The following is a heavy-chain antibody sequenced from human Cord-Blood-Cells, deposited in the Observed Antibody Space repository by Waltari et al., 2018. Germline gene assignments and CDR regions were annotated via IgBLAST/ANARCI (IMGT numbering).Heavy chain of an antibody. CDR2: IYWNDDK. J-gene: IGHJ4*02. CDR3: AHSRGFEFDY. D-gene: IGHD3-10*01. V-gene: IGHV2-5*01. Sequence: QITLKESCPTLVKPTQTLTLTCPFSGFPLSTGGLGAGWIRQPPGNAREWLAPIYWNDDKRYSPSLKSRLTITKDTSKNQVVLTMTNMDPVDTATYYCAHSRGFEFDYWGQGTLVTVSS. CDR1: GFPLSTGGLG.